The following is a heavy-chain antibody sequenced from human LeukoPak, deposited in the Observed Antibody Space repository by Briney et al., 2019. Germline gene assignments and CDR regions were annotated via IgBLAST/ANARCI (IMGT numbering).Heavy chain of an antibody. V-gene: IGHV4-34*01. CDR3: ASTIYGFDY. CDR2: INHSGST. Sequence: GSLRLSCADSGFTFSNYGMSWVRQAPGKGLEWIGEINHSGSTNYNPSLKSRVTISVDTSKNQFSLKLSSVTAADTAVYYCASTIYGFDYWGQGTLVTVSS. D-gene: IGHD3-3*01. CDR1: GFTFSNYG. J-gene: IGHJ4*02.